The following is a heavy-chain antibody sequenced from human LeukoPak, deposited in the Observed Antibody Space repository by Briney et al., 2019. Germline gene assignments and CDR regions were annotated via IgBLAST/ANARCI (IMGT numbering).Heavy chain of an antibody. V-gene: IGHV3-21*01. D-gene: IGHD6-13*01. CDR3: ARTATDTGEFDY. Sequence: GGSLRLSCAVSGITLSNYGMNWVRQAPGKGLECVSSISSSSSSIYYADSVKGRFTISRDDAKNSLYLQMNSLRAEDTAVYYCARTATDTGEFDYWGQGTLVTVSS. CDR1: GITLSNYG. CDR2: ISSSSSSI. J-gene: IGHJ4*02.